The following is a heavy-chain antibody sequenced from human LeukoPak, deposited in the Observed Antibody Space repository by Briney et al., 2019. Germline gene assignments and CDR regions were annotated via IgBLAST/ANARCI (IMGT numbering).Heavy chain of an antibody. Sequence: PETLSLTCTVSGGSISSYYWSWIRQPAGKGLEWIGRIYTSGSTNYNPSLKSRVTMSVDTSKNQFSLKLSSVTAADTAVYYCARSPHYDFWSGYFPWGQGTLVTVSS. CDR3: ARSPHYDFWSGYFP. CDR1: GGSISSYY. D-gene: IGHD3-3*01. V-gene: IGHV4-4*07. J-gene: IGHJ5*02. CDR2: IYTSGST.